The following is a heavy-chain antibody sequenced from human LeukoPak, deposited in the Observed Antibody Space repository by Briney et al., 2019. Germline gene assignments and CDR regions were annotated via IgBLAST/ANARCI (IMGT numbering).Heavy chain of an antibody. D-gene: IGHD6-6*01. CDR3: AAFPTSIAARPIDY. J-gene: IGHJ4*02. V-gene: IGHV3-23*01. CDR2: ISGSAIST. CDR1: GFTFSSYA. Sequence: GGSLRLSCAASGFTFSSYAMSWVRQAPGKGLEWVSTISGSAISTYYGDSVKGRFTISRDNSKDTLYLQMNSLTAEDTALYYCAAFPTSIAARPIDYWGQGTLVTVSS.